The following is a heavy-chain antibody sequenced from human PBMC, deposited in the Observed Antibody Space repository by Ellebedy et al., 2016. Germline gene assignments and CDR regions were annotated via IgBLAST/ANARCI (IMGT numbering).Heavy chain of an antibody. V-gene: IGHV1-2*02. CDR3: ATTLLFDAFDI. CDR2: INPNSGGT. Sequence: ASVKVSCXASRYTFTGYYMHWVRQAPGQGLEWMGWINPNSGGTNYAQKFQGRVTMTRDTSISTAYMELSRLRSDDTAVYYCATTLLFDAFDIWGQGTMVTVSS. CDR1: RYTFTGYY. D-gene: IGHD2-21*02. J-gene: IGHJ3*02.